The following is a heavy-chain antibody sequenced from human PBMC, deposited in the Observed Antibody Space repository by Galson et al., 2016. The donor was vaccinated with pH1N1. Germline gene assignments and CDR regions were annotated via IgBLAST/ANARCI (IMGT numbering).Heavy chain of an antibody. CDR2: INEDGSKI. D-gene: IGHD2-15*01. V-gene: IGHV3-7*01. Sequence: SLRLSCAASGFSLSSFWMTWVRQAPEKGLEWVANINEDGSKIYYVDSVKGRFTISRDNAKNSLYLQMNSLRAEDTAVYYCARGGYCSGGSCYDVFDYWGQGTLVTVS. CDR1: GFSLSSFW. J-gene: IGHJ4*02. CDR3: ARGGYCSGGSCYDVFDY.